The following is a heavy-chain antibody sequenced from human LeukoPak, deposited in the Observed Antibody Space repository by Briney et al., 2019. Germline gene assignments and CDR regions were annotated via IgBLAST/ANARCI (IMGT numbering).Heavy chain of an antibody. CDR3: ARFGSGWWYNDY. V-gene: IGHV4-61*10. J-gene: IGHJ4*02. CDR1: GGSISSGSYY. Sequence: PSETLSLTCTVSGGSISSGSYYWSWIRQPAGKGLEWIGNIFYSGSTYYNPSLNSRVTISIDTSKNQFSLKLSSVTAADTAVYYCARFGSGWWYNDYWGQGTLVTVSS. D-gene: IGHD6-19*01. CDR2: IFYSGST.